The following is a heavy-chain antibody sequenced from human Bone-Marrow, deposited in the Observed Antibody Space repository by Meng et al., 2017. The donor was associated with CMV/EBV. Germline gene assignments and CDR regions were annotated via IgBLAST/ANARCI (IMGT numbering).Heavy chain of an antibody. CDR2: IYYSGST. CDR1: GGSISSYY. Sequence: GSLRLSCTVSGGSISSYYWSWIRQPPGKGLEWIGYIYYSGSTNYNPSLKSRVTISVDTSKNKFSLKLSSVTAADTAVYYCARGVLLWFGDLNWFDPWGQGTLVTVSS. D-gene: IGHD3-10*01. CDR3: ARGVLLWFGDLNWFDP. V-gene: IGHV4-59*01. J-gene: IGHJ5*02.